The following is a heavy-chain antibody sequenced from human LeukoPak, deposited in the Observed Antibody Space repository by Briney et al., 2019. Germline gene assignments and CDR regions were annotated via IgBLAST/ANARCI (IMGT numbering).Heavy chain of an antibody. CDR2: ISYDGSNK. CDR1: GFTFSSYA. Sequence: GRSLRLSCAASGFTFSSYAMHWVRQAPGKGLEWVAVISYDGSNKYYADSVKGRFTISRDNSKNTLYLQMNSLRAEDTAVYYCARDRDYYGSGSYLVDYWGQGTLVTVSS. J-gene: IGHJ4*02. D-gene: IGHD3-10*01. CDR3: ARDRDYYGSGSYLVDY. V-gene: IGHV3-30-3*01.